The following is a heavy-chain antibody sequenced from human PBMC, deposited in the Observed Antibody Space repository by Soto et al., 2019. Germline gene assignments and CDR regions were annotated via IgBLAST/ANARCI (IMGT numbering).Heavy chain of an antibody. Sequence: EVQLLESGGGLVQPGGSLRLSCVASGFTFSSYAMSWVRQAPGKGLEWVSLVSGSGGATYYADSVKGRFTISKDNFKNTVYLQMNSLGAEDTPIYYCAKCDIVVPPAYYMDFWGKGTTVIVS. CDR3: AKCDIVVPPAYYMDF. V-gene: IGHV3-23*01. J-gene: IGHJ6*03. CDR1: GFTFSSYA. D-gene: IGHD2-15*01. CDR2: VSGSGGAT.